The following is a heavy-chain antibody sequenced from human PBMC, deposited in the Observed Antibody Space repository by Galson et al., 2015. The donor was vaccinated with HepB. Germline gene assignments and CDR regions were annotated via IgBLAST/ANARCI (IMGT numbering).Heavy chain of an antibody. D-gene: IGHD3-16*01. CDR1: GGTFSSYA. CDR3: VFGDTFDI. Sequence: SVKVFCKASGGTFSSYAISWVRQAPGQGLEWMGGIIPIFGTSNYAQKFKGRVTITAVESTSTAYMELRSLRSEDTAVYYCVFGDTFDIWGQGTMVTVSS. V-gene: IGHV1-69*13. J-gene: IGHJ3*02. CDR2: IIPIFGTS.